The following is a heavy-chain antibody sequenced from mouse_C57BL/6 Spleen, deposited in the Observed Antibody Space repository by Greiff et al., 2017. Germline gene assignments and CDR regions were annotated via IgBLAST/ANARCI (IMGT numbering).Heavy chain of an antibody. D-gene: IGHD4-1*01. CDR3: ASGRAGLDY. CDR2: IDPEDGET. J-gene: IGHJ2*01. Sequence: EVQLQQSGAELVKPVASVKLSCTASGFTIKDYYMHWVKQRTEQGLEWIGRIDPEDGETKYAPKFQGKATLTADTSSNTAYLQLSSLTSEDTAVYYCASGRAGLDYWGQGTTLTVSS. CDR1: GFTIKDYY. V-gene: IGHV14-2*01.